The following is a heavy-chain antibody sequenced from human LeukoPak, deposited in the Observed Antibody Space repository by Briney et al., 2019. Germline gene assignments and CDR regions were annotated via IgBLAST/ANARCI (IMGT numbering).Heavy chain of an antibody. CDR3: ANGGTYSSGP. Sequence: GGSLRLSCAASGFTFSSYAMHWVRQAPGKGLEWVAVISYDGSNKYYADSVKGRFTISRDNAKNSLFLQINSLRAEDTAVYYCANGGTYSSGPWGQGTLVTVSS. V-gene: IGHV3-30-3*01. CDR1: GFTFSSYA. D-gene: IGHD3-22*01. CDR2: ISYDGSNK. J-gene: IGHJ5*02.